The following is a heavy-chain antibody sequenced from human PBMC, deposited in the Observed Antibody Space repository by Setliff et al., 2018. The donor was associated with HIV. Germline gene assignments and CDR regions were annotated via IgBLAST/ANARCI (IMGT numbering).Heavy chain of an antibody. J-gene: IGHJ4*02. D-gene: IGHD6-19*01. Sequence: PSETLSLTCTVSGGSISTGNYYWSWIRQPAGKGLEWIGRIYSSGSTNYNPSLESRVTISIDTSKNQFSLKLNSVTAADTAVYYCARGGTVSADFDSWGQGTLVTVSS. CDR1: GGSISTGNYY. CDR2: IYSSGST. CDR3: ARGGTVSADFDS. V-gene: IGHV4-61*02.